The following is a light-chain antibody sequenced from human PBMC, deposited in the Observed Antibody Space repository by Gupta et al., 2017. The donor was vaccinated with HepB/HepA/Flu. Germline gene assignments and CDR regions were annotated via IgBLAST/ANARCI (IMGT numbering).Light chain of an antibody. CDR2: WAS. CDR1: QSVFSSSNKSNY. J-gene: IGKJ2*01. CDR3: QQFYTNPHT. V-gene: IGKV4-1*01. Sequence: DILITQSPHSLALLLYERASLKCRTSQSVFSSSNKSNYLAWYQQKPGQAPKLLISWASTRECGVPARFSGSGSGTDFTLTISRLQAEDVAVYYCQQFYTNPHTFGRGTKLEVK.